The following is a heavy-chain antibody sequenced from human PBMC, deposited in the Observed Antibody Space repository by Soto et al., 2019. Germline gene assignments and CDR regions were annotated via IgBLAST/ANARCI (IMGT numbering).Heavy chain of an antibody. CDR1: GYPVTAYY. Sequence: QLHLVQSGAVVKKPGASVTVSCSASGYPVTAYYMHWVRQAPGRGLEWMGGINPATGAAKYTQTFQGRVTMTRDTSTTTVFMELGGLTSEDPAVFYWARGGGVGVAGSAAFDMWGQGTVVTVSS. V-gene: IGHV1-2*02. CDR2: INPATGAA. CDR3: ARGGGVGVAGSAAFDM. D-gene: IGHD3-3*01. J-gene: IGHJ3*02.